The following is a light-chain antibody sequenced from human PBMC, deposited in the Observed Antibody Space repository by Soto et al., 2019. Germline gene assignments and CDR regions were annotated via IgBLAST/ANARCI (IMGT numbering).Light chain of an antibody. Sequence: QSVLTQPASVSGSPGQSITISCTGTSSDVGSYNLVSWYQQHPGKAPKLMIYEVSKRPSGVSNRFSGSKSGNTASLTISGLQAEDEADYYCCSYAAILYVFGTGTKLTV. CDR1: SSDVGSYNL. V-gene: IGLV2-23*02. CDR3: CSYAAILYV. CDR2: EVS. J-gene: IGLJ1*01.